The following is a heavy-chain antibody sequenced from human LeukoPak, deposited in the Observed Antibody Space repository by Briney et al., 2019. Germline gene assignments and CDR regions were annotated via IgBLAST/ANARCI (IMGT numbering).Heavy chain of an antibody. CDR2: IYYSGST. J-gene: IGHJ4*02. D-gene: IGHD3-10*01. CDR3: ARESLWGVHDY. Sequence: PSETLSLTCTVSGGSISSYYWSWIRQPPGKGLEWIGYIYYSGSTNYNPSLKSRVTISVDTSKNQFSLKLSSVTAADTAVYYCARESLWGVHDYRGQGTLVTVSS. V-gene: IGHV4-59*01. CDR1: GGSISSYY.